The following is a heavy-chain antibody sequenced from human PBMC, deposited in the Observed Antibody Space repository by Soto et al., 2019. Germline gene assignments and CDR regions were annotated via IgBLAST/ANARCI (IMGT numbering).Heavy chain of an antibody. CDR3: ASIWFGEPENYYYYYGMDV. V-gene: IGHV3-48*03. J-gene: IGHJ6*02. Sequence: GGSLRLSCAASGFTFSSYEMNWVRQAPGKGLEWVSYISSSGSTIYYADSVKGRFTISRDNAKNSLYLQMNSLRAEDTAVYYCASIWFGEPENYYYYYGMDVWGQGTMVTVSS. D-gene: IGHD3-10*01. CDR2: ISSSGSTI. CDR1: GFTFSSYE.